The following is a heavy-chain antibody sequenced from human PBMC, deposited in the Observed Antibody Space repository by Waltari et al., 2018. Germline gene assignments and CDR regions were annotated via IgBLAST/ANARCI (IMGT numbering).Heavy chain of an antibody. V-gene: IGHV4-38-2*02. J-gene: IGHJ4*02. Sequence: QVQLQESGPGLVKPSETLSLTCTVSGYSISSGYYWGWIRQPPGKGLEWIGSIYHSGSTDYNPSLKSRVTISVDTSKNQFSLKLSSVTAADTAVYYCARMANYYGSGSYYNLRYFDYWGQGTLVTVSS. D-gene: IGHD3-10*01. CDR1: GYSISSGYY. CDR2: IYHSGST. CDR3: ARMANYYGSGSYYNLRYFDY.